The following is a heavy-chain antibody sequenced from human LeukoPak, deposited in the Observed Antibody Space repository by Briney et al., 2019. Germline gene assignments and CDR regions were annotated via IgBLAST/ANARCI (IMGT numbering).Heavy chain of an antibody. CDR3: WRDSPYDTSI. Sequence: GGSLRLSCAAPGIILNTYTITWVRQAPGKGLEWVSSITNTPNYIYYADSVKGRFTISRDNANNSLYLQMDSLRAEDTAVYYCWRDSPYDTSIWGQGTLVTVSS. J-gene: IGHJ4*02. CDR2: ITNTPNYI. CDR1: GIILNTYT. D-gene: IGHD3-16*01. V-gene: IGHV3-21*01.